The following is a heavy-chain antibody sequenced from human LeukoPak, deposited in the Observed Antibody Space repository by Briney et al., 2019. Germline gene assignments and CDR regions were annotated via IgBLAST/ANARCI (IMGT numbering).Heavy chain of an antibody. Sequence: ASVKVSCKASGYTFTGYYMHWVRQAPGQGLEWMGWINPNSGGTNYAQKFQGRVTMTRDTSNSTAYMELSRLRSDDTAVYYCARDLSPVEAWGYYWGQGTLVTVSS. J-gene: IGHJ4*02. CDR2: INPNSGGT. V-gene: IGHV1-2*02. CDR1: GYTFTGYY. CDR3: ARDLSPVEAWGYY. D-gene: IGHD2/OR15-2a*01.